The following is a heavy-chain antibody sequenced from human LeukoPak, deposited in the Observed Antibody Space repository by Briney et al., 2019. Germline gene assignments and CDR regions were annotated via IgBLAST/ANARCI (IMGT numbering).Heavy chain of an antibody. CDR3: ARELPTEAFDY. J-gene: IGHJ4*02. V-gene: IGHV3-21*01. CDR1: GFTFSSYS. Sequence: GGSLRRYGAASGFTFSSYSMNWVRQAPGKGLEWVSSIGSSSNSIYYTDSVKGRFTISRDNAKNSLYLQMNSLRAEDTAVYYCARELPTEAFDYWGQGTLVTVSS. CDR2: IGSSSNSI. D-gene: IGHD1-26*01.